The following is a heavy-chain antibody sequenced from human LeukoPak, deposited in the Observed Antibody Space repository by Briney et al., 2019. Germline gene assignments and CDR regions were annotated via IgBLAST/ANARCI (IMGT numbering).Heavy chain of an antibody. Sequence: GSLRLSCAASGFTFSSYAMSWVRQAPGKGLEWVSAISASGGSTYYADSVKGRFTISRDNSKNTLYLQMNSLRAEDTAVYYCAKGRLALRSIDYCGQGTVVTVSS. CDR1: GFTFSSYA. D-gene: IGHD4-17*01. CDR3: AKGRLALRSIDY. CDR2: ISASGGST. J-gene: IGHJ4*02. V-gene: IGHV3-23*01.